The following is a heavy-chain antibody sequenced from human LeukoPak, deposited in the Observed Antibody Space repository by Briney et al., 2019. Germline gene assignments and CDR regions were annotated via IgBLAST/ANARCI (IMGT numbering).Heavy chain of an antibody. CDR3: ARSSLAVAGSVFDY. V-gene: IGHV1-18*01. D-gene: IGHD6-19*01. CDR2: ISTYNGNT. J-gene: IGHJ4*02. Sequence: ASEKVSCKASGYTFTSYGISWVRQAPGQGLDWMGWISTYNGNTHYAQKLQGRVTMTTDTSTSTAYMELRSLRSGDTAVYYCARSSLAVAGSVFDYWGQGTLVSVSS. CDR1: GYTFTSYG.